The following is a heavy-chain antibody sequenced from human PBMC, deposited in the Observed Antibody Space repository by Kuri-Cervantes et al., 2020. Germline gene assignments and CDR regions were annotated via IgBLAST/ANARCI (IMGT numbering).Heavy chain of an antibody. Sequence: ASVKVSCKASGYTFTSYAIHWVRQAPGQRLEWMGWINAGNGNTKYSQKFQGRVTITTDTSTSTAYMELRSLRSDDTAVYYCASGVGELGYYGMDVWGQGTTVTVSS. CDR1: GYTFTSYA. J-gene: IGHJ6*02. CDR3: ASGVGELGYYGMDV. V-gene: IGHV1-3*01. D-gene: IGHD3-10*01. CDR2: INAGNGNT.